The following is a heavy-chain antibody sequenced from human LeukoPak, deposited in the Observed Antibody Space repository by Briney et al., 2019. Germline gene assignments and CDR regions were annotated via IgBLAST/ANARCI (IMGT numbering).Heavy chain of an antibody. CDR1: GFTFSQYW. V-gene: IGHV3-7*01. D-gene: IGHD5-24*01. CDR2: IKHDGSEKQDGSEK. J-gene: IGHJ4*02. Sequence: GGSLRLSCAASGFTFSQYWMSWVRQAPGKGLEWVANIKHDGSEKQDGSEKNYVDSVKGRFTISRDNAKNSLYLQMNSLRAEDTAVYYCARDNTPRERWLQPTVGYWGQGTLVTVSS. CDR3: ARDNTPRERWLQPTVGY.